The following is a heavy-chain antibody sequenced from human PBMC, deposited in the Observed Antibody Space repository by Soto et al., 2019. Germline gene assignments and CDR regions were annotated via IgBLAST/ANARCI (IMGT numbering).Heavy chain of an antibody. J-gene: IGHJ6*02. CDR3: AIVGDSSSSIYYYGMDV. Sequence: SETMSLTSSVYGGSFSGYYWGWIRPPPGKGLEWIGEINHSGSTNYNPSLKSRVTISVDTSKNQFSLKLSSVTAADTAVYYCAIVGDSSSSIYYYGMDVWGQGTTV. CDR2: INHSGST. CDR1: GGSFSGYY. V-gene: IGHV4-34*01. D-gene: IGHD6-6*01.